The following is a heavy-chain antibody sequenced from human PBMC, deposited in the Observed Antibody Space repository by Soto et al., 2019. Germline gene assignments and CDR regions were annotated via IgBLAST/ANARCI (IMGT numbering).Heavy chain of an antibody. J-gene: IGHJ4*02. CDR3: ARGYGDYVSDY. D-gene: IGHD4-17*01. CDR1: GGPISSYY. V-gene: IGHV4-59*01. Sequence: QVQLQESGPGLVKPSETLSLTCTVSGGPISSYYWSGIRQPPGKGLEWIGNIYYMGSTNYNPPPKGRVTISVDTSKNQFSLKLSSVTAADTAVYYCARGYGDYVSDYWGQGTLVTVSS. CDR2: IYYMGST.